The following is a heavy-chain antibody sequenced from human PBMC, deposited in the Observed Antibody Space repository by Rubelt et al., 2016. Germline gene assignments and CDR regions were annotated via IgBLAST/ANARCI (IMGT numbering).Heavy chain of an antibody. CDR2: INAGNGNT. V-gene: IGHV1-3*01. Sequence: QVQLVQSGAEVKKPGASVKVSCKASGYTFTSYAMHWVRQAPGQRLEWMGWINAGNGNTKYSQKFQGRVTITRDTSAGTAYMELSSLRSEDTAVYYCARAQRIRLLMVYAPTFDYWGQGTLVTVSS. D-gene: IGHD2-8*01. CDR1: GYTFTSYA. J-gene: IGHJ4*02. CDR3: ARAQRIRLLMVYAPTFDY.